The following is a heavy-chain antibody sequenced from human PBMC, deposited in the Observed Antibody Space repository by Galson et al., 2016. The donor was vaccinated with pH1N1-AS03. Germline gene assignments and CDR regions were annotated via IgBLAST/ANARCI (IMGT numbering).Heavy chain of an antibody. Sequence: SLRLSCAASGFTFSTYAMSWVRQAPGKGLEWVSSISGADLSTYYADSVKGRFTVSRDNSKNTLYPQMNGLRAEDTATYYCANPRASGTTMVTRLDYWGQGILVTVSS. CDR3: ANPRASGTTMVTRLDY. J-gene: IGHJ4*02. D-gene: IGHD5-18*01. V-gene: IGHV3-23*01. CDR2: ISGADLST. CDR1: GFTFSTYA.